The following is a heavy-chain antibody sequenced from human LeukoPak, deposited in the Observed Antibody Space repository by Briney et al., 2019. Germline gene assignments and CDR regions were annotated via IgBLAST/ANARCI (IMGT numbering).Heavy chain of an antibody. CDR3: ARDDTYDYVWGSYRCSAFDI. D-gene: IGHD3-16*02. CDR2: IIPIFGTA. J-gene: IGHJ3*02. V-gene: IGHV1-69*01. Sequence: SVKVSCKASGGTFSSYAISWVRQAPGQGLEWMGGIIPIFGTANYAQKFQGRVTITADESTSTAYMELSSLRSDDTAVYYCARDDTYDYVWGSYRCSAFDIWGQGTMVTVSS. CDR1: GGTFSSYA.